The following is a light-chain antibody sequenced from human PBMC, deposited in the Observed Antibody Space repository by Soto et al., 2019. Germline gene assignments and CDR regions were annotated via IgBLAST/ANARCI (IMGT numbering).Light chain of an antibody. CDR3: QQLESYPST. CDR1: QSISGSY. J-gene: IGKJ4*01. Sequence: EIVLTQSPGTLSLSPGERATLSCTASQSISGSYLAWYQQKPGQAPRVVIYGVYRRATGIPDRFSGSGSGTDFTLTIRGLEPEDFAFYYCQQLESYPSTFGGGTKVDIK. CDR2: GVY. V-gene: IGKV3-20*01.